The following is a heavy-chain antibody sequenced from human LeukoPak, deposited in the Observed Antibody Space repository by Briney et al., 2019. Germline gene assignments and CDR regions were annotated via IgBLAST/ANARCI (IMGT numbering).Heavy chain of an antibody. CDR1: GYTFTGYY. CDR2: INPNSGVT. D-gene: IGHD3-10*01. CDR3: ARVRVPYYYMDV. J-gene: IGHJ6*03. Sequence: ASVKVSCKASGYTFTGYYMHWVRQAPGQGLEWMGWINPNSGVTDYAQNFQGRVTMTRDTSISTAYVELSRLRSDDTAVYYCARVRVPYYYMDVWGKGTTVTVSS. V-gene: IGHV1-2*02.